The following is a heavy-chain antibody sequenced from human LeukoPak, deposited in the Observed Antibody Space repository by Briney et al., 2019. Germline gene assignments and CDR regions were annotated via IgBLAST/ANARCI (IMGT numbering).Heavy chain of an antibody. D-gene: IGHD1-26*01. CDR2: IYTDGSRT. CDR3: ARGDHVGYFLDY. J-gene: IGHJ4*02. Sequence: GRSLRLSCAASGFTFSGYWMHWVRQAPGKGLVWVSRIYTDGSRTNYADSVWGRFTISRDNAKNTLYLQLDNLRAEDTAVYYCARGDHVGYFLDYWGQGTLVTVSS. CDR1: GFTFSGYW. V-gene: IGHV3-74*01.